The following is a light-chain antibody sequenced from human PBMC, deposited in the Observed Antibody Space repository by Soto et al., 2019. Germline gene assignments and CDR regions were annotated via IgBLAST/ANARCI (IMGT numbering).Light chain of an antibody. Sequence: EIVLTQSPATLSLSPGERATLSCRASQSVSSYLAWYQQKPGQAPRLLIYDASNRATGIPARFSGSGSGTDFTLTISSLEPEDFGVYYCQQRSNFCVGTKVE. J-gene: IGKJ4*01. CDR3: QQRSN. V-gene: IGKV3-11*01. CDR2: DAS. CDR1: QSVSSY.